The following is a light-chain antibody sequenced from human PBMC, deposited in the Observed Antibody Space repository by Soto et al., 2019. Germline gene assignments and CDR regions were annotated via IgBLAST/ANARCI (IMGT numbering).Light chain of an antibody. Sequence: QSVLTQSPSASASLGASVKLTCTLSSGLSTSTIAWHQQQPEKGPRYLMILNSDGSHSKGDGIPDRFSGSSSGAERYLTISSLQSEDEADYFCQTWGTGIHGVFGGGTKLTVL. CDR2: LNSDGSH. J-gene: IGLJ3*02. CDR3: QTWGTGIHGV. V-gene: IGLV4-69*01. CDR1: SGLSTST.